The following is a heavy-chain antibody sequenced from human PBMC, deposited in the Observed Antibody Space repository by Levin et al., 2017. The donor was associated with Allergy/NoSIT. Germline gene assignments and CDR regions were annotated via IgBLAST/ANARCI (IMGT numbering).Heavy chain of an antibody. J-gene: IGHJ4*02. Sequence: SGPTLVKPTQTLTLTCTFSGFSLSTSGVGVGWIRQPPGKALEWLALIYWDDDKRYSPSLKSRLTITKDTSKNQVDLTMTNMDPVDTATYYGAKRGYSGYDQPRWDYWGQGTLVTVSS. D-gene: IGHD5-12*01. CDR2: IYWDDDK. V-gene: IGHV2-5*02. CDR1: GFSLSTSGVG. CDR3: AKRGYSGYDQPRWDY.